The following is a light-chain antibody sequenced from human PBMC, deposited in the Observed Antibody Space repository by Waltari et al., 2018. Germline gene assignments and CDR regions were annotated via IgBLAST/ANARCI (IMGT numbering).Light chain of an antibody. CDR1: GLSKLY. Sequence: SYELTPAPSVSVSPGQTARITSSGDGLSKLYAICYQQKPGQAPVLMMYKDSERPSGIPERFSGSSSGTTVTLTISGVQAEDEAEYYCQSADSSGPIVVFGGGTKVTVL. CDR2: KDS. CDR3: QSADSSGPIVV. V-gene: IGLV3-25*03. J-gene: IGLJ2*01.